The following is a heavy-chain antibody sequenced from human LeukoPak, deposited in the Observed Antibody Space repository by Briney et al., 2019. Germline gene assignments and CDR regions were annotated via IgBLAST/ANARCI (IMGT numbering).Heavy chain of an antibody. CDR1: GFTFGDYA. CDR2: IRRKDHGGTT. Sequence: GGSLRLSCTASGFTFGDYALSWFRQARGKGGEWLSFIRRKDHGGTTEYAASVKGRFTISRDDSNSIAYLQMNSLIIEDTAVYFCTRDPHYYHGNPHDFWGQGTRVTVSS. J-gene: IGHJ4*02. D-gene: IGHD4-23*01. V-gene: IGHV3-49*03. CDR3: TRDPHYYHGNPHDF.